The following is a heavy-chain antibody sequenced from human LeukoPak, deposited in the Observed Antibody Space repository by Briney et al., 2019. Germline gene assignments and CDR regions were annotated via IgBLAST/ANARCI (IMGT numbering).Heavy chain of an antibody. Sequence: GGSLRLSCAVCGFSLTAFGMNWVRQAPGKGLEWVSSISSGSSSIYYADPVKGRFTISRDNAKNSLYLQMNRLRAEDTAVYDCARVTNYYYYMDVWGKGSSVTVSS. J-gene: IGHJ6*03. CDR2: ISSGSSSI. CDR1: GFSLTAFG. V-gene: IGHV3-21*01. CDR3: ARVTNYYYYMDV.